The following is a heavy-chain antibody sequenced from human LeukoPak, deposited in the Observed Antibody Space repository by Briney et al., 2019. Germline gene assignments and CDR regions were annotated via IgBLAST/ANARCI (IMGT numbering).Heavy chain of an antibody. CDR3: AGDGTGVLPGDAFDI. Sequence: GGSLRLSCAASGFTFSTHSMNWVRQAPGKGLEWVSYINHDGNDIYYGESVKGRFTISRDNAKNSLYLQIHTLRAEDTAVYYCAGDGTGVLPGDAFDIWSQGTMVTVSS. CDR1: GFTFSTHS. D-gene: IGHD1-1*01. V-gene: IGHV3-21*05. CDR2: INHDGNDI. J-gene: IGHJ3*02.